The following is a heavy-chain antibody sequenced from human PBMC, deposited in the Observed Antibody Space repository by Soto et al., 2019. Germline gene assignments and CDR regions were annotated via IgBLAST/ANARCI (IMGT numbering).Heavy chain of an antibody. J-gene: IGHJ4*02. CDR2: ISYSGKT. CDR1: GGSISSGGYS. D-gene: IGHD2-21*01. CDR3: SRGAGAPWVRFDY. Sequence: PSETLSLTCAVSGGSISSGGYSWSWIRQPPGKGPEWIGSISYSGKTYYNPSLASRISIAVDTSKNQFSLRLTSVTAADTALYYCSRGAGAPWVRFDYWGQGTQVTVSS. V-gene: IGHV4-30-4*07.